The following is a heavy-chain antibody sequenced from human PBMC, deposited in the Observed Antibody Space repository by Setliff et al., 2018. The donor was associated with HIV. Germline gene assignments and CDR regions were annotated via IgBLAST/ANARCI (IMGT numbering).Heavy chain of an antibody. CDR3: ARDPGYKSTWYGVFDI. J-gene: IGHJ3*02. CDR2: IDPNSGGT. D-gene: IGHD6-13*01. V-gene: IGHV1-2*02. CDR1: GYTFSDYY. Sequence: ASVKVSCKASGYTFSDYYMHWVRQAPGQGLEWMGWIDPNSGGTNYAQKFQGRVNMTRDTSISTTYMELSRLRSDDTAVYYCARDPGYKSTWYGVFDIWGQGTMVTVSS.